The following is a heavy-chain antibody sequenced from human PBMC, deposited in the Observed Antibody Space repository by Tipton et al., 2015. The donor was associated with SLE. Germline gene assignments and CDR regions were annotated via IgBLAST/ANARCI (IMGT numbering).Heavy chain of an antibody. CDR2: INHIGGT. CDR3: ARDHPIAAYAFDI. Sequence: TLSLTCAVYGGSFSGYYWSWIRQPPGKGLEWIGEINHIGGTNYNPSLKSRVTISVDTSKNQFSLKLSSVTAADTAVYYCARDHPIAAYAFDIWGQGTMVTVSS. CDR1: GGSFSGYY. V-gene: IGHV4-34*01. D-gene: IGHD6-13*01. J-gene: IGHJ3*02.